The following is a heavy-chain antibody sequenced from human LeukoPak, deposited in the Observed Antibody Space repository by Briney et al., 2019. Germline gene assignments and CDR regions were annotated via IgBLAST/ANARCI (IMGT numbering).Heavy chain of an antibody. V-gene: IGHV1-2*04. CDR1: GYTSTGYY. J-gene: IGHJ6*02. Sequence: ASVKVSCKASGYTSTGYYMHWVRQAPGQGLEWMGWINPNSGGTNYAQKFQGWVTMTRDTSISTAYMELSRLRSDDTAVYYCARAADYGDYRLYYYGMDVWGQGTTVTVSS. CDR2: INPNSGGT. D-gene: IGHD4-17*01. CDR3: ARAADYGDYRLYYYGMDV.